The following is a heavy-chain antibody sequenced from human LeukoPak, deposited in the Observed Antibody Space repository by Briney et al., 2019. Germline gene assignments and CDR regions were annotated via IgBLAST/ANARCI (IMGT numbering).Heavy chain of an antibody. J-gene: IGHJ3*02. CDR3: ARDRIPYYYDSSGPFFDI. CDR1: GFTFSSYS. D-gene: IGHD3-22*01. Sequence: GGSLRLSCAASGFTFSSYSMNWVRQAPGKGLEWVSSISSSSSYIYYADSVKGRFTISRDNAKNSLYLQMNSLRAEDTAVYYCARDRIPYYYDSSGPFFDIWGQGTMVTVSS. CDR2: ISSSSSYI. V-gene: IGHV3-21*01.